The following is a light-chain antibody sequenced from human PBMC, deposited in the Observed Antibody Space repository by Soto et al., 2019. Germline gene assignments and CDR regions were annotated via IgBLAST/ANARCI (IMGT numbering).Light chain of an antibody. V-gene: IGKV1-33*01. CDR1: QDISNY. CDR3: QQYNSQWT. CDR2: DAS. Sequence: DIQMTQSPSSLSASVGDRVTITCQASQDISNYLNWYQQKPGKAPKLLIYDASNLETGVPSRFSGSGSGTEFTLTISSLQPDDFATYYCQQYNSQWTFGQGTKVDIK. J-gene: IGKJ1*01.